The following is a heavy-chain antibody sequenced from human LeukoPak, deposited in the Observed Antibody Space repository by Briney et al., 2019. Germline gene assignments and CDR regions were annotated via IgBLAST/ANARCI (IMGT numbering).Heavy chain of an antibody. CDR2: IKQDGSEK. CDR3: ARAAGYYDYVWGSYSDNWFDP. D-gene: IGHD3-16*01. J-gene: IGHJ5*02. Sequence: GGSLRLSCAASGFTFSSYYMSWVRQAPGKGLEWVANIKQDGSEKYYVDSIKGRFTISRDNAKKSLYLQMNSLRAEDTAEYYCARAAGYYDYVWGSYSDNWFDPWGQGALVTVSS. CDR1: GFTFSSYY. V-gene: IGHV3-7*01.